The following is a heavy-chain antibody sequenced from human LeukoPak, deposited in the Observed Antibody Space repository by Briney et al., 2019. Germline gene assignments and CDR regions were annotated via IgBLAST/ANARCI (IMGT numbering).Heavy chain of an antibody. CDR2: ISSSSSYI. V-gene: IGHV3-21*01. Sequence: PGGSLRLSCPAYGFTFSSYSMNWVRQAPRRGLEWVSSISSSSSYIYYADSVKGRFTISRDNAKNSLYLQMNSLRAEDTAVYYCAREGYTPLYSSSAAVDYWGQGTLVTVSS. CDR3: AREGYTPLYSSSAAVDY. D-gene: IGHD6-6*01. J-gene: IGHJ4*02. CDR1: GFTFSSYS.